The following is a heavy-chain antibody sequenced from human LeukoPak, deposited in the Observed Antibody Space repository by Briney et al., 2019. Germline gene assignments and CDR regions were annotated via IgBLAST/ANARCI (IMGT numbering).Heavy chain of an antibody. CDR2: IYHSGST. D-gene: IGHD6-19*01. Sequence: SGTLSLTCAVSGGSISSSNWWSWVRQPPGKGLEWIGEIYHSGSTNYNPSLKSRVTISVDKSKNQFSLKLTSVTAADTAVYYCASEGSSGWYYYYYGMDVWGQGTTVTVSS. V-gene: IGHV4-4*02. CDR3: ASEGSSGWYYYYYGMDV. J-gene: IGHJ6*02. CDR1: GGSISSSNW.